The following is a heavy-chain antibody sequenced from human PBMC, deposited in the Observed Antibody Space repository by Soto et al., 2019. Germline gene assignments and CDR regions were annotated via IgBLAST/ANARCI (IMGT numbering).Heavy chain of an antibody. J-gene: IGHJ6*02. CDR3: AREVVTAIGYYGMDV. CDR2: IYYSGST. CDR1: GGSISSYY. D-gene: IGHD2-21*02. Sequence: SETPSLTRTVSGGSISSYYWSWGREPPGKGLEWIGYIYYSGSTNYNPSLKSRVTISVDTSKNQFSLKLSSVTAADTAVYYCAREVVTAIGYYGMDVWGQGTTVTVSS. V-gene: IGHV4-59*01.